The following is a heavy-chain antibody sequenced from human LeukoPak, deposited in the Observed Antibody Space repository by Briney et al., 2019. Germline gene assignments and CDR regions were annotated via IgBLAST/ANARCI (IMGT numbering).Heavy chain of an antibody. Sequence: PGGSLRLSCAASGFTFSNAWMSWVRQAPGKGLEWVGRIKSKTDGGTTDYAAAVKGRFSISRDDSENTLPLQMSSLKTDDTAVYYCTRDREVAGPDSWGQGTLVTVSS. CDR1: GFTFSNAW. D-gene: IGHD6-19*01. CDR2: IKSKTDGGTT. CDR3: TRDREVAGPDS. J-gene: IGHJ4*02. V-gene: IGHV3-15*01.